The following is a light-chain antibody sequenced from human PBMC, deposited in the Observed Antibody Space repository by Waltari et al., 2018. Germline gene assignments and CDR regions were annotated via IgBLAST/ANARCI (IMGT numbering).Light chain of an antibody. CDR1: QSVRGY. V-gene: IGKV3-11*01. J-gene: IGKJ5*01. Sequence: IVLTPSPVPLSLSPGGRAPLSCRASQSVRGYLAWYRQKPGQAPRLLIYDVFKRATGIPERFSGSGSETDFTLTISSLEPEDFGVYFCQQRSDWPPAITFGQGTRLEIK. CDR3: QQRSDWPPAIT. CDR2: DVF.